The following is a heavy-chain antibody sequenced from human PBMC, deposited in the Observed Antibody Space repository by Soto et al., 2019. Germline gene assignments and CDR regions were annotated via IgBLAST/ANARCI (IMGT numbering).Heavy chain of an antibody. Sequence: QVHLVQSGAEVEKPGASVKVYCKASGYTFTDYGISWVRQAPGQGLQWMGWITAFNGNTKYAQHFQGRVPMTTDTSTSTAYMELRSLESDVTAVYSWARISQRDLWSGYYYFFDSGGQGTLVSVSS. D-gene: IGHD3-3*01. CDR1: GYTFTDYG. CDR3: ARISQRDLWSGYYYFFDS. J-gene: IGHJ4*02. CDR2: ITAFNGNT. V-gene: IGHV1-18*01.